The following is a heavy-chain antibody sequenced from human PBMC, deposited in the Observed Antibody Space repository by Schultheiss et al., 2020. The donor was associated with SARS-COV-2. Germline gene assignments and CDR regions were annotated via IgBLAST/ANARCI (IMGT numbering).Heavy chain of an antibody. CDR1: GGSISSSSYY. CDR3: ARVNYGSLTLDY. J-gene: IGHJ4*02. Sequence: SETLSLTCTVSGGSISSSSYYWSWIRQPPGKGLEWIGYIYYSGSTNYNPSLKSRVTISVDTSKNQFSLKLSSVTAADTAVYYCARVNYGSLTLDYWGQGTLVTVSS. V-gene: IGHV4-61*05. CDR2: IYYSGST. D-gene: IGHD4-17*01.